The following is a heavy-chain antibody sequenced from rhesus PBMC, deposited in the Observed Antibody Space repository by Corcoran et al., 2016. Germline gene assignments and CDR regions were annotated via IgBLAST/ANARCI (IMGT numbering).Heavy chain of an antibody. Sequence: QVQLQESGPGLVKPSETLSLTCAVSGGSFSSYWWSWIRQPPGKGLEWIGEINGNSGSTNYNPSLKSRGTISKDASKNQFSLKLSSVTAADTAVYYCARYCTSTTCFYIFEFWGQGALVTVSS. CDR1: GGSFSSYW. D-gene: IGHD2-2*01. CDR2: INGNSGST. V-gene: IGHV4-80*01. J-gene: IGHJ1*01. CDR3: ARYCTSTTCFYIFEF.